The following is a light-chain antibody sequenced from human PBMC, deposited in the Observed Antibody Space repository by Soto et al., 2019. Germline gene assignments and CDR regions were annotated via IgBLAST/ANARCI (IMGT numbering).Light chain of an antibody. V-gene: IGLV3-21*02. J-gene: IGLJ3*02. CDR3: QVWDSSSDLRV. CDR2: DDF. CDR1: NIGSKS. Sequence: SYELTQPPSVSVAPGQTARITCAETNIGSKSVHWYQQKPGQAPVLVVYDDFDRPSGIPERLSGSNSGNTATLTISRVEAGDEADYYCQVWDSSSDLRVFGGGTQLTVL.